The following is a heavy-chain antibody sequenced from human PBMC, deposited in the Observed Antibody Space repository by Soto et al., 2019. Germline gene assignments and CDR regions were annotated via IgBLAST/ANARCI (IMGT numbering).Heavy chain of an antibody. V-gene: IGHV4-31*03. CDR1: GGSISSGGYY. D-gene: IGHD3-3*01. Sequence: QVQLQESGPGLVKPSQTLSLTCTVSGGSISSGGYYWSWIRQHPGKGLEWIGYIYYSGSTYYNPSLKSRVTISVDTSKYQFSLKLSSVIAADTAVYYCASSITIFGVTFDPWGQGTLVTVSS. J-gene: IGHJ5*02. CDR2: IYYSGST. CDR3: ASSITIFGVTFDP.